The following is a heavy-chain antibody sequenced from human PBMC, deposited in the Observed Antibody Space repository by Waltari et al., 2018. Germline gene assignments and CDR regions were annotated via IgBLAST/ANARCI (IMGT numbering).Heavy chain of an antibody. CDR2: TRNKANSYTT. Sequence: EVQLVESGGGLVQPGGSLRLSCAASGFTFSDHYMDWVRQAPGKGLEWVGRTRNKANSYTTDYAASVIGRFTSSRDDSKNTLYLQMNSLKTEDTAVYYCARDAIAVAGNDAFDIWGQGTMVTVSS. J-gene: IGHJ3*02. CDR1: GFTFSDHY. CDR3: ARDAIAVAGNDAFDI. V-gene: IGHV3-72*01. D-gene: IGHD6-19*01.